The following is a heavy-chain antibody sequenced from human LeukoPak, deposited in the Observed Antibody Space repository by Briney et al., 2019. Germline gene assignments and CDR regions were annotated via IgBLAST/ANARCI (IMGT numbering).Heavy chain of an antibody. V-gene: IGHV4-39*01. Sequence: SETLSLTCSVSGGSISSSSYYWGWIRQPPGKGLEWIGTIYYSGTTYYNPSLKSRVTISVGTSKNQFSLKLSSVTAADTAVYYCARRGYYGSGSYTYFQHWGQGTLVTVSS. CDR2: IYYSGTT. D-gene: IGHD3-10*01. CDR1: GGSISSSSYY. CDR3: ARRGYYGSGSYTYFQH. J-gene: IGHJ1*01.